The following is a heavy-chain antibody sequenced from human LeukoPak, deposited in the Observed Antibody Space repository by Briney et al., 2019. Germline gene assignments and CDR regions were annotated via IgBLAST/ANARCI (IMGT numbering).Heavy chain of an antibody. CDR1: GFTFSAYS. Sequence: GGSLRLSCAASGFTFSAYSMNWVRQALGKGLEWVSSITSSSSYIYYADSVKGRFTISRDNAKNSLYLEMNSLRAEDTAVYYCARGGSSEIDYWGQGTLVTVSS. V-gene: IGHV3-21*01. J-gene: IGHJ4*02. D-gene: IGHD6-13*01. CDR3: ARGGSSEIDY. CDR2: ITSSSSYI.